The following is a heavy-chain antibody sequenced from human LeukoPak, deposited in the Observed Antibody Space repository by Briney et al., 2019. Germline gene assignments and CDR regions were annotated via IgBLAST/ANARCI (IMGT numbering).Heavy chain of an antibody. D-gene: IGHD3-10*01. CDR2: IYYSGST. CDR1: GASISNYY. V-gene: IGHV4-59*01. J-gene: IGHJ6*03. CDR3: ARVSVGVRYYYYYMDV. Sequence: SETLCLTCTVSGASISNYYWSWIRQPPGKGLEWIGYIYYSGSTNYNPSLKSRVTISVDTSKNQFSLKLSSVTAADTAVYYCARVSVGVRYYYYYMDVWGKGTTVTVSS.